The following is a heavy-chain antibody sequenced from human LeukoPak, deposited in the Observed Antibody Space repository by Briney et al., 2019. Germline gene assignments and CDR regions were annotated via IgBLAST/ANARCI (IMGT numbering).Heavy chain of an antibody. CDR2: INHSGST. D-gene: IGHD6-6*01. CDR1: GRSFSGYY. CDR3: ARIRGSRQLVGGEWFDP. Sequence: PSETLSLTCAVYGRSFSGYYWSWIRQPPGKGLEWIGEINHSGSTNYNPSLKSRVTISVDTSKNQFSLKLSSVTAADTAVYYCARIRGSRQLVGGEWFDPWGQGTLVTVSS. V-gene: IGHV4-34*01. J-gene: IGHJ5*02.